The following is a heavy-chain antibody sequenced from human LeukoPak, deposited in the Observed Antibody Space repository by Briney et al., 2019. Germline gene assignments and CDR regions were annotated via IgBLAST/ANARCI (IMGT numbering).Heavy chain of an antibody. CDR2: IFYGGST. CDR3: ARDRYYGPFAY. V-gene: IGHV4-39*07. Sequence: SPTLSLTCTLSGGSISSNSYYSGWIRQPPGKGLESIGSIFYGGSTYSNPSLKTRVTISVDTSKNQFSLILTSVTAADTAVYYCARDRYYGPFAYWGQGTLGTVSS. CDR1: GGSISSNSYY. J-gene: IGHJ4*02. D-gene: IGHD3-10*01.